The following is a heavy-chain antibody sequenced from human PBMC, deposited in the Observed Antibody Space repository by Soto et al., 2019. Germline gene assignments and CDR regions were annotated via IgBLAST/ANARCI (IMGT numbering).Heavy chain of an antibody. Sequence: QVQLVQSGAEVKKPGASVKVSCKASGYTFTSYGISWVRQAPGQGLEWRGWISAYNGNTNYAQKLQGRVTMTTDTSTSAAYMELRSLRSDDTAVYYCARDIVLVPAATNWFDPWGQGTLVTVSS. CDR1: GYTFTSYG. D-gene: IGHD2-2*01. CDR2: ISAYNGNT. J-gene: IGHJ5*02. V-gene: IGHV1-18*01. CDR3: ARDIVLVPAATNWFDP.